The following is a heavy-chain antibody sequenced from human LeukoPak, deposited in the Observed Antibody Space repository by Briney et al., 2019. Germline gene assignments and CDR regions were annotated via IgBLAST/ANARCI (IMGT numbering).Heavy chain of an antibody. J-gene: IGHJ4*02. Sequence: PGRSLRLSCAASGFTFSSYGMHWVRQAPGKGLEWVAVIWYDGSNKYYADSVKGRFTISRDNSKNTVSLQMDNVRAEDTAVYYCARGYVEMATTNHPIIGYWGQGTLVTVSS. D-gene: IGHD5-24*01. CDR2: IWYDGSNK. CDR1: GFTFSSYG. CDR3: ARGYVEMATTNHPIIGY. V-gene: IGHV3-33*01.